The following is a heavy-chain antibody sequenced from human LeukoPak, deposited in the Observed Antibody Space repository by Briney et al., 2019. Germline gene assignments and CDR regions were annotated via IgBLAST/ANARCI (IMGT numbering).Heavy chain of an antibody. CDR1: GGSFSGYY. D-gene: IGHD4-17*01. CDR3: ARTTVTTTGLLWDY. Sequence: SETLSLTCAVYGGSFSGYYWSWIRQPPGKGLEWIGEINHSGSTNYNPSLKSRVTISVDTSKNQFSLKLSSVTAADTAVYYCARTTVTTTGLLWDYWGQGTLVTVSS. V-gene: IGHV4-34*01. CDR2: INHSGST. J-gene: IGHJ4*02.